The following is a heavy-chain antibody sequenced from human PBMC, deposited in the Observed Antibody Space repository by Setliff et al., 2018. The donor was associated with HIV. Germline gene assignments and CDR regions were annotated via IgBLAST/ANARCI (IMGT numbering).Heavy chain of an antibody. CDR1: GITFSSHA. D-gene: IGHD5-18*01. Sequence: GGSLRLSCAASGITFSSHAMSWVRQAPGKGLEWVSGISGSGGSTYYADSVKGRFTISRDNSKNTLYLQMNSLRAEDTAVYYCAKDPRGYNYGFPDFDYWGQGTLVTVSS. CDR3: AKDPRGYNYGFPDFDY. V-gene: IGHV3-23*01. CDR2: ISGSGGST. J-gene: IGHJ4*02.